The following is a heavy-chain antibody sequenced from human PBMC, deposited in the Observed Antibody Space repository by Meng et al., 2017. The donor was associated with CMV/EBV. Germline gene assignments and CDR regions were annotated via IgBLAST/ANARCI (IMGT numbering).Heavy chain of an antibody. CDR3: ARGYCSSTSCYNAFDI. CDR1: GGTFSSYA. V-gene: IGHV1-69*05. Sequence: SVKVSCKASGGTFSSYAISWVRQAPGQGLEWMGGIIPNFGTANYAQKSQGRVTITTDESTSTAYMELSSLRSEDTAVYYCARGYCSSTSCYNAFDIWGQGTMVTVSS. D-gene: IGHD2-2*02. J-gene: IGHJ3*02. CDR2: IIPNFGTA.